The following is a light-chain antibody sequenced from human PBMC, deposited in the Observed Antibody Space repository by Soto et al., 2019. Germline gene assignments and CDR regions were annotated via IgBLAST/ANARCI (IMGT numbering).Light chain of an antibody. Sequence: EIVLTQSPGTLSLSPGEGATLSCRASQSVSSNCLAWYQQKPGQAPSLLIYGASSRATGIPDKFSGSGSRTDFTLTISSLEPEDFAMYYCQQYGTSPQTFGQGTKVDIK. CDR2: GAS. V-gene: IGKV3-20*01. J-gene: IGKJ1*01. CDR3: QQYGTSPQT. CDR1: QSVSSNC.